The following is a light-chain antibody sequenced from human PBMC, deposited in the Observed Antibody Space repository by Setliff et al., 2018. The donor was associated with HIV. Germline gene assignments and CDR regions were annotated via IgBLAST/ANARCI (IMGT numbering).Light chain of an antibody. CDR3: CSYAGSRFVV. V-gene: IGLV2-14*01. Sequence: QSALTQPASVSGSPGQSITISCTGTSSDVGGYNYVSWYKQHSGKAPKLLIFGVSNRPSGVSDRFSGSKSGNTASLTISGLQAEDEADYYCCSYAGSRFVVFGGGTKVTVL. CDR1: SSDVGGYNY. J-gene: IGLJ2*01. CDR2: GVS.